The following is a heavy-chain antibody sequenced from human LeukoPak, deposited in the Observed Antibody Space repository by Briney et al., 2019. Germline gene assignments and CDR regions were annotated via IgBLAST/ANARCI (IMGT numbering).Heavy chain of an antibody. Sequence: GGSLRLSCAASGFTFSSYSMNWVRQAPGKGLEWVSYISSSSSTIYYADSVKGRFTISRDNAKNSLYLQMNSLRAEDTAVYYCARGMVRGPWDYWGQGTLVTVSS. D-gene: IGHD3-10*01. CDR3: ARGMVRGPWDY. V-gene: IGHV3-48*04. J-gene: IGHJ4*02. CDR1: GFTFSSYS. CDR2: ISSSSSTI.